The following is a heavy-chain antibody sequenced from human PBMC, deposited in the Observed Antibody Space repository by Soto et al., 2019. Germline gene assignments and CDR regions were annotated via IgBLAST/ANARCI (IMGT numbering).Heavy chain of an antibody. J-gene: IGHJ4*02. V-gene: IGHV3-48*02. D-gene: IGHD1-1*01. CDR3: VRGRANYYFDF. CDR2: ISGGGVPV. CDR1: GFTFSGYS. Sequence: SGGSLRLSCKASGFTFSGYSMDWARQAPGKGLEWIAYISGGGVPVYYADSVKGRFTISRDNAKNSLYLQMNHLRDEDTAIYYCVRGRANYYFDFWGQGALVTVSS.